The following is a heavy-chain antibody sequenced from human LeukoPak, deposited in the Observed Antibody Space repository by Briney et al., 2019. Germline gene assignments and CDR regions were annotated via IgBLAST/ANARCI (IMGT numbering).Heavy chain of an antibody. CDR2: INPNSGGT. V-gene: IGHV1-2*02. CDR1: GYTFTGYY. CDR3: AREGGVGATGPHY. J-gene: IGHJ4*02. D-gene: IGHD1-26*01. Sequence: GASVKVSCKASGYTFTGYYMHWVRQAPGQGLEWMGWINPNSGGTNYAQKFQGRVTMTRDTSISTAYMELSRLRSDDTAVYYCAREGGVGATGPHYWGQGTLVTVSS.